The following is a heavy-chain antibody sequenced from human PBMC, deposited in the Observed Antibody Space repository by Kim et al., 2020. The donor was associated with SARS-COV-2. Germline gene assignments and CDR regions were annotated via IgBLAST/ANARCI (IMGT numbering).Heavy chain of an antibody. Sequence: SETLSLTCTVSGGSISSSDHYWGWIRQPPGNGLEWIATIYYSGSTYYNPSLKGRVTISVDTSKNQFSLRLSSVTAADTAVYYCARHLRNWYFDLWGRGTLVTVAS. V-gene: IGHV4-39*01. CDR3: ARHLRNWYFDL. CDR1: GGSISSSDHY. J-gene: IGHJ2*01. CDR2: IYYSGST.